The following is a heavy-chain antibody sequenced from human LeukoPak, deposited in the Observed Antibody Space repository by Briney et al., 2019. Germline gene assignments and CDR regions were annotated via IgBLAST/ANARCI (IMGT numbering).Heavy chain of an antibody. J-gene: IGHJ4*02. V-gene: IGHV4-4*07. D-gene: IGHD3-22*01. CDR3: ARGRYYDSSGLFFFDY. Sequence: SGTLSLTCTVSGGSISSYYWSGIRQPAGKGLEWIGRISSSGSTNYNPSLKSRVTMSVDTSKNQFSLKLSSVTAADTAVYYCARGRYYDSSGLFFFDYWGQGTLVTVSS. CDR2: ISSSGST. CDR1: GGSISSYY.